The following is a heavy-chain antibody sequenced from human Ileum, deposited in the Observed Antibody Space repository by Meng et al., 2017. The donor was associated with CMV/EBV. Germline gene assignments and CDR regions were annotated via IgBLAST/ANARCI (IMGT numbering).Heavy chain of an antibody. D-gene: IGHD2-15*01. CDR2: IYYSGST. J-gene: IGHJ6*02. Sequence: GSLRLSCNVSGGSIRSSGYYWGWIRQPPGKGLEWIGSIYYSGSTYYNLSLKSRVTISLDTSKNQFSLKVSSVTAADTAVYYCARDRCTGGSCYYGMDVWGQGTTVT. CDR3: ARDRCTGGSCYYGMDV. V-gene: IGHV4-39*07. CDR1: GGSIRSSGYY.